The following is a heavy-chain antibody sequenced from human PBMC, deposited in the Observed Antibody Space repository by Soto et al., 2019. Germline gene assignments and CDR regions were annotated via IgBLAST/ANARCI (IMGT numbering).Heavy chain of an antibody. CDR3: AKDSATYGMDV. CDR1: GFTFSSYG. D-gene: IGHD2-15*01. V-gene: IGHV3-30*18. J-gene: IGHJ6*02. Sequence: QVQLVESGGGVVQPGRSLRLSCAASGFTFSSYGMHWVRQAPGKGLEWVAVISYDGSNKYYADSVKGRFTMSRDNSKNTLYLQMNSLRAEDTAVYYCAKDSATYGMDVWGQGTTVTVSS. CDR2: ISYDGSNK.